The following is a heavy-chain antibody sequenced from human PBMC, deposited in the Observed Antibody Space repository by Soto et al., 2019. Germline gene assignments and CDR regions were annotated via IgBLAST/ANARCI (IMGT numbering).Heavy chain of an antibody. CDR3: ARDSSPPGREAVEYSSSFFY. V-gene: IGHV1-69*01. CDR2: IIPIFGTA. Sequence: QVQLVRSGAEVKKPGSSVKVSCKASGGTFSSYASSWVRQAPGQGLEWMGGIIPIFGTANYAQKFQGRVTITADESTSTAYMELSSLRSADTAVYYCARDSSPPGREAVEYSSSFFYWGQGTLVTVSS. CDR1: GGTFSSYA. J-gene: IGHJ4*02. D-gene: IGHD6-6*01.